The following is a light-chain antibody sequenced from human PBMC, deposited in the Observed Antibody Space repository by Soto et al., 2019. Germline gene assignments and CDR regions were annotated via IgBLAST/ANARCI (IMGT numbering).Light chain of an antibody. CDR2: SNN. Sequence: QSVLTQAPSASGTPGQRVTISCSGTSSNIGSNIVNWYQQLPGTAPKLLIFSNNHRPSGVPDRFSGSKSGTSASLAISGLQSEDEADYYCAAWDDSLNGVVFGGGTKLTVL. J-gene: IGLJ2*01. CDR3: AAWDDSLNGVV. CDR1: SSNIGSNI. V-gene: IGLV1-44*01.